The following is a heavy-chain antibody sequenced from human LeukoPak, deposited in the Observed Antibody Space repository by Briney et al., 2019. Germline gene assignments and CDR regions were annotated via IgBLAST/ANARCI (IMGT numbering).Heavy chain of an antibody. CDR1: GGAFSDYY. V-gene: IGHV4-34*01. CDR2: MIQSGSS. CDR3: ARGNIVATILGGLHGTTAFDF. J-gene: IGHJ4*02. Sequence: SETLSLTCGVSGGAFSDYYWSWIRQAPGKGLEWIGEMIQSGSSNYNPSLRSRVTISGDTSRDQFSLKLNSLTAADTAVYYCARGNIVATILGGLHGTTAFDFWGQGILVTVSS. D-gene: IGHD5-12*01.